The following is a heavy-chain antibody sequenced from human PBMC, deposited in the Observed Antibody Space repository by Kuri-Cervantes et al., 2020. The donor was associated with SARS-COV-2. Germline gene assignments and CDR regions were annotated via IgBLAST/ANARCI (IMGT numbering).Heavy chain of an antibody. CDR1: GYTFTNYF. CDR2: IDPSGGST. J-gene: IGHJ6*03. D-gene: IGHD3-10*01. Sequence: ASVKVSCKASGYTFTNYFMHWVRQAPGQGLEWMGIIDPSGGSTNYAQKFQGRVTITTDESTSTAYMELSSLRSEDTAVYYCAIRVEKGVGDYYYYYYMDVWGKGTTVTVSS. V-gene: IGHV1-46*01. CDR3: AIRVEKGVGDYYYYYYMDV.